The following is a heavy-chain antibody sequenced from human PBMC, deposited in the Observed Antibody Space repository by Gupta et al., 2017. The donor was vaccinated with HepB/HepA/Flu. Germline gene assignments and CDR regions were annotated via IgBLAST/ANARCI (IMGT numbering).Heavy chain of an antibody. V-gene: IGHV2-5*01. D-gene: IGHD6-19*01. CDR1: GFSLSTGGVG. CDR2: IYWNDDK. J-gene: IGHJ6*03. CDR3: EYREDAGWYINGWYYID. Sequence: QITLKESGPTLVKPTQTLTLTCTFSGFSLSTGGVGVAWIRQPPGKALEWLALIYWNDDKNYSPSLMICRTITKDTSKNQVVRTVTNMDPVDTATSCCEYREDAGWYINGWYYID.